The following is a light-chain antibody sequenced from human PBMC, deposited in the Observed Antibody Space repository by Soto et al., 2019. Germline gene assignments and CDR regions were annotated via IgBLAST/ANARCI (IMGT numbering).Light chain of an antibody. CDR2: GAS. CDR1: QSVSSSY. CDR3: QRYGSSPT. Sequence: EIVLTQSPGTLSLSPGERATLSCRASQSVSSSYLAWYQQKPGQAPRLLIYGASSRATGIPDRFSGSGSGTDLTLTISRLEPEDFAVYYCQRYGSSPTLGQGTKLEIK. J-gene: IGKJ2*01. V-gene: IGKV3-20*01.